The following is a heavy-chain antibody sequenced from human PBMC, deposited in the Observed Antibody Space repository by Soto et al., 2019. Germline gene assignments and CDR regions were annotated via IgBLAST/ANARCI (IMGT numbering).Heavy chain of an antibody. CDR2: IYSGGST. D-gene: IGHD2-15*01. J-gene: IGHJ5*02. CDR3: ARLVVVAATSWFDP. Sequence: GALRLSCAASGFTVSSNYMSWVRQAPGKGLEWVSVIYSGGSTYYADSVKGRFTISRDNSKNTLYLQMNSLRAEDTAVYYCARLVVVAATSWFDPWGQGTLVTVSS. CDR1: GFTVSSNY. V-gene: IGHV3-53*01.